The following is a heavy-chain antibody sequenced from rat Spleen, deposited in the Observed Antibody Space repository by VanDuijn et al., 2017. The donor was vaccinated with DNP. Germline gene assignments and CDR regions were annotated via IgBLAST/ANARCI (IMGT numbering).Heavy chain of an antibody. CDR2: ISGGGNT. CDR3: TRDMTY. J-gene: IGHJ2*01. D-gene: IGHD1-7*01. CDR1: GFSLPNYH. V-gene: IGHV2S12*01. Sequence: QVRLRESGPGLVQPSHTLSLTCTVSGFSLPNYHVDWVRQPSGKGLEWIATISGGGNTFYNSALKSRLLISRDTSKSQVFLKMSSLQTEDTAIYFCTRDMTYWGQGVMVTVSS.